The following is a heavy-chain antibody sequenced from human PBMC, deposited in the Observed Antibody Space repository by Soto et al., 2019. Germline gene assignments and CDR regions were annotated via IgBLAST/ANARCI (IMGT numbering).Heavy chain of an antibody. CDR1: GYSFTSLD. CDR3: ARGVSAGVDY. D-gene: IGHD1-26*01. J-gene: IGHJ4*02. V-gene: IGHV1-8*01. Sequence: ASVKVSCKASGYSFTSLDINWVRQTAGQGLEWMGWMQPSTGRTGYAQKFQGRVTMARDTSINTAYMELTTLTSDDTAFYYCARGVSAGVDYWGQGTLVTVSS. CDR2: MQPSTGRT.